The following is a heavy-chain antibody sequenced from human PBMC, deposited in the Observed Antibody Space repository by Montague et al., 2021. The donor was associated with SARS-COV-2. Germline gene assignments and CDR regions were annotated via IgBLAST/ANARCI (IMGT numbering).Heavy chain of an antibody. D-gene: IGHD3-10*01. CDR3: AKEQWKGPGTSLAAFDV. V-gene: IGHV3-33*06. CDR2: MWSDGTNK. Sequence: SLRLSCATSGFPFLDYTIHWVRQYPGKGLEWVAVMWSDGTNKYYRDSVEGRFTISRDSSRSTVSLQMNSLSDEDTAVYYCAKEQWKGPGTSLAAFDVWGQGTMVTVSS. J-gene: IGHJ3*01. CDR1: GFPFLDYT.